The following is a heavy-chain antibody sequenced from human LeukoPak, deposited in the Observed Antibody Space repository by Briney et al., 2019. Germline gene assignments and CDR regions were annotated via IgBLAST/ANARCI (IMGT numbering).Heavy chain of an antibody. CDR2: ITSGGTYT. CDR3: ARGHYDILTASYKWTPDY. CDR1: GFTFSTYN. D-gene: IGHD3-9*01. Sequence: GGSLRLSCVASGFTFSTYNMNWVRQAPGEGLEWVSSITSGGTYTYYADSVKGRFTTSRDNAKNSLSLQLSSLRAEDTAVYYCARGHYDILTASYKWTPDYWGQGILVTVSS. J-gene: IGHJ4*02. V-gene: IGHV3-21*06.